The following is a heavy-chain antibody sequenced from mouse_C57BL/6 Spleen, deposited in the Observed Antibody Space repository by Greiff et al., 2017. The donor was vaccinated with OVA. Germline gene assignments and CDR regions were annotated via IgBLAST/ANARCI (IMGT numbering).Heavy chain of an antibody. J-gene: IGHJ3*01. CDR2: IYPRSGNT. CDR3: ARNYGSTGETLAY. Sequence: QVQLQQSGAELARPGASVKLSCKASGYTFTSYGISWVKQRTGQGLEWIGEIYPRSGNTYYNEKFKGKATLTADKSSSTAYMELRSLTSEDSAVYFCARNYGSTGETLAYWGQGTLVTVSA. CDR1: GYTFTSYG. D-gene: IGHD1-1*01. V-gene: IGHV1-81*01.